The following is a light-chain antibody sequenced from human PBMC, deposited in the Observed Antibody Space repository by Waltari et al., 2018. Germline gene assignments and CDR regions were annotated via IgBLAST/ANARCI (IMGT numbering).Light chain of an antibody. Sequence: SVLTQPPSVSGAPGPRVPLSCTGGRPNLRAGYDGNWFQQLPGTAPKLLIYGNNSRPSGVPGRFSGSTSGTSASLAISGLQAEDEADYHCQSYDSSLSGAWVFGGGTKLTVL. CDR2: GNN. V-gene: IGLV1-40*01. CDR3: QSYDSSLSGAWV. CDR1: RPNLRAGYD. J-gene: IGLJ3*02.